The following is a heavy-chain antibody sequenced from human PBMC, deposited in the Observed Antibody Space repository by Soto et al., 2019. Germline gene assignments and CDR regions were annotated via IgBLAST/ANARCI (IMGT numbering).Heavy chain of an antibody. V-gene: IGHV1-8*01. CDR1: GYTFTSYD. D-gene: IGHD1-1*01. J-gene: IGHJ4*02. CDR3: ARRAETNGWNGFGADKYYFDF. Sequence: ASVKVSCKASGYTFTSYDIYWLRQAIGQGLEWMGWMNPNTGNSAYAQKFQGRVTVTSDTSINTVHMELSSLRSEDTAVYYCARRAETNGWNGFGADKYYFDFWGQGTLVTVSS. CDR2: MNPNTGNS.